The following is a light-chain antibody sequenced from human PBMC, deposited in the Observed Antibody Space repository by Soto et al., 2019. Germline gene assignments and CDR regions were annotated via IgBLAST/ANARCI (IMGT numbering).Light chain of an antibody. J-gene: IGLJ2*01. V-gene: IGLV1-40*01. Sequence: QSALTQPPSVSGAPGQRVTISCTGSSSNIGAGYDVHWYQQFPGTAPKLLIYYNTNRPSGVPDRFSGSKSGTSASLAITGLQAEDEAYYYCQSYDSSLSGVVFGGGTKVTVL. CDR1: SSNIGAGYD. CDR3: QSYDSSLSGVV. CDR2: YNT.